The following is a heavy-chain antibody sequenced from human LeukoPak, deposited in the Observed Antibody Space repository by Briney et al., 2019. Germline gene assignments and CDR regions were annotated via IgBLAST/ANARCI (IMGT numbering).Heavy chain of an antibody. CDR3: ALVVPAAIMRTDAFDI. D-gene: IGHD2-2*01. V-gene: IGHV4-38-2*02. Sequence: PLETLSLTCTVSGYSISSGYYWGWIRQPPGKGLEWIGSIYHSGSTYYNPSLKSRVTISVDTSKNQFSLKLSSVTAADTAVYYCALVVPAAIMRTDAFDIWGQGTMVTVSS. J-gene: IGHJ3*02. CDR2: IYHSGST. CDR1: GYSISSGYY.